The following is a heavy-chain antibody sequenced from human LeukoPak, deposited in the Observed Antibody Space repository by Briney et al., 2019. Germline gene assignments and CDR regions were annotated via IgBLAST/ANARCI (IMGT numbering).Heavy chain of an antibody. CDR1: GGSISSSSYY. D-gene: IGHD3-16*01. CDR2: IYYSGST. Sequence: PSETLSLTCTVSGGSISSSSYYWGWIRQPPGKGLEWIGSIYYSGSTYYNPSLKGRVTISVDTSKNQFSLKLSSVTAADTAVYYCAISPIRRYYYGMDVWGQGTTVTVSS. V-gene: IGHV4-39*01. CDR3: AISPIRRYYYGMDV. J-gene: IGHJ6*02.